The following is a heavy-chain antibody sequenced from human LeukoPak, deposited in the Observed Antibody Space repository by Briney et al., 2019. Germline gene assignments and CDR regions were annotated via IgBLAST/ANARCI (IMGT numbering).Heavy chain of an antibody. CDR1: GFTFSSYG. CDR3: AKDRDYGSGSYLGY. V-gene: IGHV3-33*06. J-gene: IGHJ4*02. CDR2: IWYDGSNK. Sequence: PGGSLRLSCAASGFTFSSYGMHWVRQAPGKGLEWVAVIWYDGSNKYYADSVKGRFTISRDNSKNTLYLQMNSLRAEDTAVYYCAKDRDYGSGSYLGYWGQGTLVTVSS. D-gene: IGHD4-17*01.